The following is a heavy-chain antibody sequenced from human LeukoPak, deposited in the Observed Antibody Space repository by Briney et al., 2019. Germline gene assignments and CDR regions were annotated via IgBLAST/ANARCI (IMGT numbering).Heavy chain of an antibody. J-gene: IGHJ4*02. CDR3: ARHGSIATGAFTY. Sequence: SETLSLTCSVSGGSIGRSSYYWGWTRQPPGKGLEWIGSIYSGGGTYYNPSLMSRITISVDTSRNQFSLKLGSVTAADTAVYYCARHGSIATGAFTYWGQGTLVTVSS. D-gene: IGHD6-13*01. V-gene: IGHV4-39*01. CDR1: GGSIGRSSYY. CDR2: IYSGGGT.